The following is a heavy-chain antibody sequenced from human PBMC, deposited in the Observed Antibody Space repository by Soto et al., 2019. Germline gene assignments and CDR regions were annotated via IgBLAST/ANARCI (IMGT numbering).Heavy chain of an antibody. CDR1: GFTFSSYW. CDR2: INSDGSST. D-gene: IGHD6-13*01. J-gene: IGHJ3*02. Sequence: GGSLRLSCAASGFTFSSYWMHWVRQAPGKGLVRVSRINSDGSSTSYADSVKGRFTISRDNSKNTLYLQMNSLRAEDTAVYYCANLTGYSSSWSDDAFDIWGQGTMVTVSS. CDR3: ANLTGYSSSWSDDAFDI. V-gene: IGHV3-74*01.